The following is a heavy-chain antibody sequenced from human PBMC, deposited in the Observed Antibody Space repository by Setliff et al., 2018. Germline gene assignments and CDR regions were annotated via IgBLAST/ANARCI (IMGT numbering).Heavy chain of an antibody. J-gene: IGHJ3*02. CDR3: ARVVTSAFDI. Sequence: PGGSLRLSCVGSGFTFSNFWMTWVRQAPGKGLEWVANINQDGSEKSHVDSVKGRFSISRDNAKNSLYLQMSSLRAEDTAVFYCARVVTSAFDIWGQGTMVTVS. CDR1: GFTFSNFW. V-gene: IGHV3-7*03. D-gene: IGHD2-2*01. CDR2: INQDGSEK.